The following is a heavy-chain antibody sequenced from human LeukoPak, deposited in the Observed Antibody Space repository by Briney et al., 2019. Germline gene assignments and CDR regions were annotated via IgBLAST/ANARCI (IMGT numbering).Heavy chain of an antibody. CDR3: AALIRITMVRGVIDGLDI. CDR1: GYTLTELS. D-gene: IGHD3-10*01. J-gene: IGHJ3*02. V-gene: IGHV1-24*01. Sequence: ASVKVSCKVSGYTLTELSMHWVRQAPGKGLEWMGGFDPEDGETIYAQKFQGRVTMIEDTSTDTAYMELSSLRSEDTAVYYCAALIRITMVRGVIDGLDIWGQGTMVTVSS. CDR2: FDPEDGET.